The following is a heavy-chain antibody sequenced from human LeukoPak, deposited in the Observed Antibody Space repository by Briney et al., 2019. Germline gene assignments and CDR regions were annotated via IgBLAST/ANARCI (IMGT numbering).Heavy chain of an antibody. CDR3: ARRDSSGYPLFDY. Sequence: PSETLSLTCTVSGVSISSYYWSWIRQPPGKGLEWIGDIYYSGSTNYNPSLKSRVTILVDTAKNQFSLKLSSVTAADTAVYYCARRDSSGYPLFDYWGQGTLVTVSS. D-gene: IGHD3-22*01. CDR1: GVSISSYY. V-gene: IGHV4-59*01. J-gene: IGHJ4*02. CDR2: IYYSGST.